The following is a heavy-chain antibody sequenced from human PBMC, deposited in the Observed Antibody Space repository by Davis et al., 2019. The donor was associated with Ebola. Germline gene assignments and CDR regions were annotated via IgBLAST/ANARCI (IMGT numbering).Heavy chain of an antibody. CDR1: GGSISSYY. CDR3: ARGHSYGSMVYGMDV. V-gene: IGHV4-59*08. Sequence: MPSETLSLTCNVSGGSISSYYWSWIRQPPGKGLEWIGYIFYSGSTSYNPSLESRVTISLDTSKDQFSLKLSSVTAADTAMYYCARGHSYGSMVYGMDVWGQGTTVTVSS. D-gene: IGHD5-18*01. CDR2: IFYSGST. J-gene: IGHJ6*02.